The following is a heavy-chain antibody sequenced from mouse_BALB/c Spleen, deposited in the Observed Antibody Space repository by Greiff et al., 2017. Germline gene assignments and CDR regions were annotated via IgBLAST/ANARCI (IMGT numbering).Heavy chain of an antibody. Sequence: VQLQQSGAELVKPGASVKLSCTASGFNIKDTYMHWVKQRPEQGLEWIGRIDPANGNTKYDPKFQGKATITADTSSNTAYLQLSSLTSEDTAVYYCAAYYDYERAMDYWGQGTSVTVSS. V-gene: IGHV14-3*02. CDR2: IDPANGNT. CDR1: GFNIKDTY. CDR3: AAYYDYERAMDY. D-gene: IGHD2-4*01. J-gene: IGHJ4*01.